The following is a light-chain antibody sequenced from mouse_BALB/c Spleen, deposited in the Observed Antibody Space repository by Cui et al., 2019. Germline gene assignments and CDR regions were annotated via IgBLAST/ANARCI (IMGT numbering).Light chain of an antibody. Sequence: QIVLTQSPATMSASPGVKVTLTCSASSSVSSSYLYWYQQKPGSSPKLWIYSTSNLASGVPARFSGSGSGTSYSLTISSMEAEDAASYFCHQWSSYPPTFGGGTKLEIK. CDR1: SSVSSSY. V-gene: IGKV4-79*01. J-gene: IGKJ2*01. CDR3: HQWSSYPPT. CDR2: STS.